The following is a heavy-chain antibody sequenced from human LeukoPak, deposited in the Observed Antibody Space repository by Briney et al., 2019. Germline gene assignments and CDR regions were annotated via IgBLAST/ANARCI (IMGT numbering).Heavy chain of an antibody. CDR2: IYHSGST. CDR3: ARRFRPPYYDFWSGYTKNWFDP. CDR1: GGSFSGYY. D-gene: IGHD3-3*01. J-gene: IGHJ5*02. V-gene: IGHV4-34*01. Sequence: PSETLSLTCAVYGGSFSGYYWSWIRQPPGKGLEWIGEIYHSGSTNYNPSLKSRVTISVDKSKNQFSLKLSSVTAADTAVYYCARRFRPPYYDFWSGYTKNWFDPWGQGTLVTVSS.